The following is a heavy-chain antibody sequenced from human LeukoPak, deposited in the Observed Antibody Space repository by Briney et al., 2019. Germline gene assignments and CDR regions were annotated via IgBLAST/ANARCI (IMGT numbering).Heavy chain of an antibody. J-gene: IGHJ4*02. CDR2: ISWNSGSI. V-gene: IGHV3-9*03. CDR3: AKDRGYNYYGSGSAFDY. CDR1: GFTFDDYA. Sequence: GGSLRLSCAASGFTFDDYAMHWVRQAPGKGLEWVSGISWNSGSIGYADSVKGRFTISRDNAKNSLYLQMNSLRAEDMALYCCAKDRGYNYYGSGSAFDYWGQGTLVTVSS. D-gene: IGHD3-10*01.